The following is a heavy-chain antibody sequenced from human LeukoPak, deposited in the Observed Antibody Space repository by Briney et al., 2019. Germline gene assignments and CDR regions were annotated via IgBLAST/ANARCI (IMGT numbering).Heavy chain of an antibody. D-gene: IGHD1-26*01. CDR3: AKDMGIVGPRDAFDI. Sequence: GGSLRLSCAASGFTFDDYAMHGVRQAPGKGLEWVSGISWNSGSIGYADSVKGRFTISRDNAKNSLYLQMNSLRAEDTALYYCAKDMGIVGPRDAFDIWGQGTMVTVSS. CDR1: GFTFDDYA. V-gene: IGHV3-9*01. CDR2: ISWNSGSI. J-gene: IGHJ3*02.